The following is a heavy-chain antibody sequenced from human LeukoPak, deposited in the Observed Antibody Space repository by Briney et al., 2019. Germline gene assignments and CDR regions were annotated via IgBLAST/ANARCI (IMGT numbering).Heavy chain of an antibody. CDR1: GYTLTELS. CDR2: FDPEDGET. D-gene: IGHD6-6*01. CDR3: ATSNKIAARPGYYYYMDV. V-gene: IGHV1-24*01. J-gene: IGHJ6*03. Sequence: ASVKVSCKVSGYTLTELSMHWVRQAPGKRLEWMGGFDPEDGETIYAQKFQGRVTMTEDASTDTAYMELSSLRSEDTAVYYCATSNKIAARPGYYYYMDVWGKGTTVTVSS.